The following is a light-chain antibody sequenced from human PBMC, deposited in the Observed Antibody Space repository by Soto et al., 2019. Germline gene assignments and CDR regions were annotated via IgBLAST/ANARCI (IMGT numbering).Light chain of an antibody. J-gene: IGKJ1*01. Sequence: DIVLTQSPGTLSLSPGERATLSCRASQTVSRSSLAWYQQKPGQAPRLLMFGASTRAAAFPDRFSGSGSGTDFTLTISRLEPEDFAVYYCQQYGSSPRTFGQGTKVEIK. CDR3: QQYGSSPRT. CDR2: GAS. CDR1: QTVSRSS. V-gene: IGKV3-20*01.